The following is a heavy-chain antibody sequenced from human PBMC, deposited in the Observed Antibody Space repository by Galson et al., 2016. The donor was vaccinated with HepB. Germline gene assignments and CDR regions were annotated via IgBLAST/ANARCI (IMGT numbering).Heavy chain of an antibody. J-gene: IGHJ4*02. CDR3: ARGLPFHSSGWYFDS. D-gene: IGHD6-19*01. CDR1: GFIFSNYN. Sequence: SLRLSCAASGFIFSNYNMNWVRQAPGKGMEWVSYVSPNGNTKYYADSVKGRFSISKDNAKNSLSLQMTSLRDDDTAVYYCARGLPFHSSGWYFDSWGQGSWSPSPQ. V-gene: IGHV3-48*02. CDR2: VSPNGNTK.